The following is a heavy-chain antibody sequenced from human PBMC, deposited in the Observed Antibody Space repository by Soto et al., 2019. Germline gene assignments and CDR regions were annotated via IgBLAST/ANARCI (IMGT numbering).Heavy chain of an antibody. CDR3: AGGKQLVATLDY. CDR2: INHSGST. CDR1: GGSFSGYY. Sequence: SETLSLTCAVYGGSFSGYYWSWIRQPPGKGLEWIGEINHSGSTNYNPSLKSRVTISVDTSKNQLSLKLSSVTAADTAVYFCAGGKQLVATLDYWGQGTLVTVSS. D-gene: IGHD6-6*01. V-gene: IGHV4-34*01. J-gene: IGHJ4*02.